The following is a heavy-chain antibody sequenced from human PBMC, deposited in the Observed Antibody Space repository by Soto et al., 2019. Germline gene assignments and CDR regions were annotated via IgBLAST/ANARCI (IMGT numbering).Heavy chain of an antibody. J-gene: IGHJ6*02. CDR3: ANGTSRSPYDIDV. V-gene: IGHV3-23*01. CDR1: GFTFSNFA. D-gene: IGHD2-2*01. CDR2: MSGSTGST. Sequence: EVQVLESGGGSVQPGGSLRLSCAASGFTFSNFAMSWVRHVPGKGLEWVSEMSGSTGSTYYADSVKGRFIISRDNSKKTLHLQMDGVRAEDTGVKYSANGTSRSPYDIDVWGQGTTVTVSS.